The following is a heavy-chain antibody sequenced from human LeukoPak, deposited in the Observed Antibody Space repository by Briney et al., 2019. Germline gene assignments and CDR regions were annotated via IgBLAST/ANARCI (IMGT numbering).Heavy chain of an antibody. CDR3: ARRRYGSGRGGFDY. CDR2: IYYSGST. CDR1: DGSISSYY. V-gene: IGHV4-59*01. D-gene: IGHD3-10*01. J-gene: IGHJ4*02. Sequence: SETLSLTCTVSDGSISSYYWSWIRQPPGKGLEWIGYIYYSGSTNYNPSLKSRVTISVDTSKNQFSLKLSSVTAADTAVYYCARRRYGSGRGGFDYWGQGTLVTVSS.